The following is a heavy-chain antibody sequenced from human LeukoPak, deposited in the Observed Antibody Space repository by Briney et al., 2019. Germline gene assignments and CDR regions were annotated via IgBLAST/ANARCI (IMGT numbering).Heavy chain of an antibody. CDR2: ITGSGALT. D-gene: IGHD3-10*01. Sequence: GGSQRLSCAASGFTFSSYAMTWVRQAPGKGLEWVSSITGSGALTYYADSVKGRFTISKDNAMDALFLQMNSLRADDTAVYYCAKDRVDGSGSQFDSWGQGSLVTVSS. CDR1: GFTFSSYA. V-gene: IGHV3-23*01. CDR3: AKDRVDGSGSQFDS. J-gene: IGHJ4*02.